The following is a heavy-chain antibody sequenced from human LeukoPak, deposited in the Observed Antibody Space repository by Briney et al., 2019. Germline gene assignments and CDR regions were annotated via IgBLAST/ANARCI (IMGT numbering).Heavy chain of an antibody. D-gene: IGHD2-2*01. CDR1: GGSISSGGYY. Sequence: SETLSLTCTVSGGSISSGGYYWSWIRQHPGKGLEWIGYIYYSGSTYYNPSLKSRVTISVDTSKNQFSLKLSSVTAADTAVYYCARDYGIVPGAFDFWGQGTMVTVSS. CDR3: ARDYGIVPGAFDF. J-gene: IGHJ3*01. V-gene: IGHV4-31*03. CDR2: IYYSGST.